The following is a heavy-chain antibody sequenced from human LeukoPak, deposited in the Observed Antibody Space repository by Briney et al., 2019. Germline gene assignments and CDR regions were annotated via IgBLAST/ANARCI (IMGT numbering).Heavy chain of an antibody. CDR3: ARDAQRGFDYSNSLKN. CDR2: IWSDATNI. CDR1: GFIFSHHG. V-gene: IGHV3-33*01. J-gene: IGHJ4*01. D-gene: IGHD4-11*01. Sequence: GGSLRLSCAASGFIFSHHGMHWVREAPGKGLEWVAVIWSDATNIFYADSVKGRCTISRDNSQNTVFLQMTSLRVKDTAIYYCARDAQRGFDYSNSLKNWGHGTLVTVS.